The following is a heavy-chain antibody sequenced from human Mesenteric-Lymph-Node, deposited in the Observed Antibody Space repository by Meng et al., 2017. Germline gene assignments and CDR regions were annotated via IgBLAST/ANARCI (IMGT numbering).Heavy chain of an antibody. J-gene: IGHJ4*02. V-gene: IGHV4-59*01. D-gene: IGHD6-13*01. Sequence: SETLSLTCSISGGSISSYYWSWIRQPPGKGLEWIGFIHYTGSTNYDPSPKSRVTMSVDTSKNQFSLKLSSVTAADTAVYYCARGGASSRPFVQWGQGTLVTVSS. CDR2: IHYTGST. CDR3: ARGGASSRPFVQ. CDR1: GGSISSYY.